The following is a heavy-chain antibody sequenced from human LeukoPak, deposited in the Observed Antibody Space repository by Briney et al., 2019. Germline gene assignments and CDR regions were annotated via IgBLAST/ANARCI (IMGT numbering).Heavy chain of an antibody. J-gene: IGHJ4*02. CDR1: GFTFSSYS. CDR2: ISWNSGSI. CDR3: AKDTRYPHGYNLDYFDY. Sequence: PGGSLRLSCAASGFTFSSYSMDWVRQAPGKGLEWVSGISWNSGSIGYADSVKGRFTISRDNAKNSLYLQMNSLRAEDTALYYCAKDTRYPHGYNLDYFDYWGQGTLVTVSS. V-gene: IGHV3-9*01. D-gene: IGHD5-24*01.